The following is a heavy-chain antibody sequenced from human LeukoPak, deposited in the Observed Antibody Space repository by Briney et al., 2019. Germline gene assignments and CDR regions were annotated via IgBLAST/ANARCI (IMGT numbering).Heavy chain of an antibody. D-gene: IGHD2-21*01. J-gene: IGHJ4*02. Sequence: GGPLRLSCAASGFTFSIAWMSWVRKAPGKGLEWVGRIKSKSYGGTTEYAAPVKGRFSISRDDSKNTLYLQMDSLKTEDTAVYFCTTDVVGTSGFDCWGQGTLVTVSS. CDR2: IKSKSYGGTT. CDR1: GFTFSIAW. CDR3: TTDVVGTSGFDC. V-gene: IGHV3-15*01.